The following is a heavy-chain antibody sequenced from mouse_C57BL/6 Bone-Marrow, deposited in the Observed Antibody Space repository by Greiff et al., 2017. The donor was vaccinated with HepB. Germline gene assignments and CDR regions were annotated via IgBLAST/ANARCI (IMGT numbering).Heavy chain of an antibody. J-gene: IGHJ4*01. CDR2: ILPGSGST. D-gene: IGHD2-1*01. CDR3: ANLLWAMDY. CDR1: GYTFTGYW. Sequence: VQLQQSGAELMKPGASVKLSCKATGYTFTGYWIEWVKQRPGHGLEWIGEILPGSGSTNYNEKFKGKATFTADNSPNTAYIRLSSLTTEDSAIYYCANLLWAMDYWDQGTSVTVSS. V-gene: IGHV1-9*01.